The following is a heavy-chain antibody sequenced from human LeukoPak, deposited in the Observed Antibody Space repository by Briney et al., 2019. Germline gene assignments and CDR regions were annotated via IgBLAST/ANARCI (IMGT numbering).Heavy chain of an antibody. Sequence: GGSLRLSCAASGFTFSSYSMNWVRQAPGKGLEWVSSISSSSSYIYYADSVKGRFTISRDNAKNSLYLQMNSLRAEDTAVYYCARGACSGGSCYPIGYGMDAWGQGTTVTVSS. J-gene: IGHJ6*02. CDR2: ISSSSSYI. V-gene: IGHV3-21*01. CDR3: ARGACSGGSCYPIGYGMDA. D-gene: IGHD2-15*01. CDR1: GFTFSSYS.